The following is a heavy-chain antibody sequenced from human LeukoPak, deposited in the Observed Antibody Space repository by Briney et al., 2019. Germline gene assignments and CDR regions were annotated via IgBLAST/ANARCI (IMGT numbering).Heavy chain of an antibody. V-gene: IGHV3-74*01. CDR2: INSDGSST. CDR1: GFTFSSYW. D-gene: IGHD3-3*01. CDR3: ARGPYDFWSGYKGTAYFDY. J-gene: IGHJ4*02. Sequence: GGSLRLSCAASGFTFSSYWMHWVRQAPGKGLVWVLRINSDGSSTSYADSVKGRFTISRDNAKNTLYLQMNSLRAEDTAVYYCARGPYDFWSGYKGTAYFDYWGQGTLVTVSS.